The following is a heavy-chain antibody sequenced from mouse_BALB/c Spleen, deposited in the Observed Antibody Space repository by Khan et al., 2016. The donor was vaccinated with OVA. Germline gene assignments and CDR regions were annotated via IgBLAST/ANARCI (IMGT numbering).Heavy chain of an antibody. CDR2: IWGGGGT. CDR1: GFSLSRYN. D-gene: IGHD2-14*01. CDR3: ARAYYRYDGYYAMDY. V-gene: IGHV2-6-4*01. J-gene: IGHJ4*01. Sequence: QVTLKESGPGLVAPSQSLSITCTVSGFSLSRYNIHWVRQPPGKGLEWLGMIWGGGGTDYNSTLKIRLSISKDNSKSQVFLKMNSLQTDDTAMYYSARAYYRYDGYYAMDYWGQGTSVTVSS.